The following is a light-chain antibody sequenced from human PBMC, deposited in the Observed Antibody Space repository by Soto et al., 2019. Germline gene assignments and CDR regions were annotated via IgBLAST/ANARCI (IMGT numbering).Light chain of an antibody. J-gene: IGLJ1*01. CDR2: EVS. V-gene: IGLV2-14*01. CDR3: ASLTTTNFV. Sequence: QSVLTQPDSVSGSPGQLVTISCTGTSSDIGAYNLVSWYQHHPDKAPKLMISEVSNRPSGVSDRFSGSKSGNTASLTISGLQSEDEADYYCASLTTTNFVFGTGTKVTVL. CDR1: SSDIGAYNL.